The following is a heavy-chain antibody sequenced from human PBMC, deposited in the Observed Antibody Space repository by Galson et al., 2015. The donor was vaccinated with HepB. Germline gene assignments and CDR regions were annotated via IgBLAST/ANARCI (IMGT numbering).Heavy chain of an antibody. CDR3: ATYVRIRTGWYFDL. V-gene: IGHV1-24*01. J-gene: IGHJ2*01. Sequence: SVKVSCKVSGYTLTELSMHWVRQAPGRGLEWMGGFDPEDGETIYAQKFQGRVTMTEDTSTDTAYMELSSLRSEDTAVYYCATYVRIRTGWYFDLWGRGTLVTVSS. CDR2: FDPEDGET. D-gene: IGHD2-15*01. CDR1: GYTLTELS.